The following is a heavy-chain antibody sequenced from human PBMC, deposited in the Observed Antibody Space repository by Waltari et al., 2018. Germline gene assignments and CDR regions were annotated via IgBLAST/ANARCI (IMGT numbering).Heavy chain of an antibody. Sequence: QLQLQESGPGLVKPSETLSLTCTVSGGSISSSSYYWGWIRQPPGKGLEWSGSIYYRGGTSSNPSCKSRVTISVDTSKNQFSLKLSSVTAADTAVYYCAREGWDAAAGPGDYWGQGTLVTVSS. D-gene: IGHD6-13*01. V-gene: IGHV4-39*07. CDR1: GGSISSSSYY. CDR2: IYYRGGT. J-gene: IGHJ4*02. CDR3: AREGWDAAAGPGDY.